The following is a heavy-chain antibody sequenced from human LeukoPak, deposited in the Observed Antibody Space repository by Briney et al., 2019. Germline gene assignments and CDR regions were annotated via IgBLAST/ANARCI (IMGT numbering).Heavy chain of an antibody. V-gene: IGHV3-53*01. CDR1: GFTVSSNY. CDR3: ARTFMGATVFRDAFDI. J-gene: IGHJ3*02. CDR2: IYSGGST. Sequence: GGSLRLSCAASGFTVSSNYMSWVRQAPGKGLEWVSVIYSGGSTYYADSVKGRFTISRDNSKNTLYLQMNSLRAEDTAVYYCARTFMGATVFRDAFDIWGRGTMVTVSS. D-gene: IGHD1-26*01.